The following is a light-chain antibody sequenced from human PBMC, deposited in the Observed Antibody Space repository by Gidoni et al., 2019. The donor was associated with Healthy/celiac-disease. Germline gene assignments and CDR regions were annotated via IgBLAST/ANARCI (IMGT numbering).Light chain of an antibody. Sequence: QSVLPQPPSASGTPGQRVTISCSGSSSNIGSNTVNWYQQLPGTAPKLLIYSNNQRPSVFPDRFSGSKSGTSASLAISGLQSEDEADYYCAAWDDSLNGVVFGGGTKLTVL. CDR1: SSNIGSNT. CDR2: SNN. CDR3: AAWDDSLNGVV. V-gene: IGLV1-44*01. J-gene: IGLJ2*01.